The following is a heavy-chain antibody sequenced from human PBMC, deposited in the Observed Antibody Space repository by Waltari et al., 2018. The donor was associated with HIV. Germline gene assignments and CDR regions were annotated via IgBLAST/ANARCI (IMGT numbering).Heavy chain of an antibody. V-gene: IGHV3-33*01. CDR3: ARGVHDFYYGMDV. Sequence: QVQLVESGGGVGQPGRSLRLSCAVSGFTFISYCMHWVRQAPGKGLEWVAVIWYDGSKKYYADSVKGRFTISRDNSKNTLYLQMNSLRDEDTAVYYCARGVHDFYYGMDVWGQGTSVTVSS. CDR1: GFTFISYC. J-gene: IGHJ6*02. CDR2: IWYDGSKK.